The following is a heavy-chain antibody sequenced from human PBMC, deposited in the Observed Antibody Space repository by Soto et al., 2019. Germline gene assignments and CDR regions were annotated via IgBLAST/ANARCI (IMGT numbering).Heavy chain of an antibody. J-gene: IGHJ3*01. CDR1: GGSISSGGYY. Sequence: QVQLQESGPGLVKPSQTLSLTCTVSGGSISSGGYYWSWIRQHPGKGLEWIGYIYYSGSTYYNPSHKSRVTISVDTSKNQFSLKLSSVTAADTAVYYCARVGCYDGSGYNAFGVWGQGTLVTVSS. D-gene: IGHD3-22*01. V-gene: IGHV4-31*03. CDR3: ARVGCYDGSGYNAFGV. CDR2: IYYSGST.